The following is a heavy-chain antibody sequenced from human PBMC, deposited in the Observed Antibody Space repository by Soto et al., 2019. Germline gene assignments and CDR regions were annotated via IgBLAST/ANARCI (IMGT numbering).Heavy chain of an antibody. D-gene: IGHD3-16*01. CDR1: GGSISSGGYY. CDR3: ARVGGITWFDP. J-gene: IGHJ5*02. CDR2: IFYSGST. V-gene: IGHV4-31*03. Sequence: QVQLQESGPGLVKPSQTLSLTCTVSGGSISSGGYYWSWIRQHPGKGLEWIGYIFYSGSTYNNPSLKSRVTMAVDTSKSQYSVKLSSVTAADTAVYYCARVGGITWFDPWGQGTLGTVSS.